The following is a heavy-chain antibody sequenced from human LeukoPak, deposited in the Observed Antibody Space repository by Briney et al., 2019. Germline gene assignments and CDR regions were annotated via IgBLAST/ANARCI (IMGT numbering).Heavy chain of an antibody. CDR2: IYSGGST. Sequence: ETLSLTCTVSGGSISSNYMSWVRQAPGKGLEWVSVIYSGGSTYYADSVKGRFTISRDNSKNTLYLQMNSLRAEDTAVYYCARVPRLTMVRGVIIRDAFDIWGQGTMVTVSS. CDR1: GGSISSNY. D-gene: IGHD3-10*01. V-gene: IGHV3-53*01. J-gene: IGHJ3*02. CDR3: ARVPRLTMVRGVIIRDAFDI.